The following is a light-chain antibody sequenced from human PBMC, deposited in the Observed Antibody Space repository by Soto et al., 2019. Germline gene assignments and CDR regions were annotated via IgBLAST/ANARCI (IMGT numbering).Light chain of an antibody. CDR2: AAS. CDR1: QSISSY. V-gene: IGKV1-39*01. CDR3: QQRNIWPPVT. J-gene: IGKJ5*01. Sequence: DIQMTQSPSSLSASVGDRVTITCRSSQSISSYLNWYQQKPGKAPKLLIYAASSLQSGVPSRFSGSGSGADFTLTISSLEPEDFAVYYCQQRNIWPPVTFGQGTRLEIK.